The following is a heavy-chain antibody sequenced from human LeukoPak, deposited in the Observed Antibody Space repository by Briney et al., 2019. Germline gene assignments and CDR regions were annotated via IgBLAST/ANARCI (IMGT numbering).Heavy chain of an antibody. J-gene: IGHJ4*02. V-gene: IGHV1-69*01. CDR3: ARSDCSSTSCYIADYYFDY. D-gene: IGHD2-2*02. Sequence: SVKVSCKASGGTFSSYAISWVRQAPGQGLERMGGIIPIFGTANYAQKFQGRVTITADESTSTAYMELSSLRSEDTAVYYCARSDCSSTSCYIADYYFDYWGQGTLVTVSS. CDR1: GGTFSSYA. CDR2: IIPIFGTA.